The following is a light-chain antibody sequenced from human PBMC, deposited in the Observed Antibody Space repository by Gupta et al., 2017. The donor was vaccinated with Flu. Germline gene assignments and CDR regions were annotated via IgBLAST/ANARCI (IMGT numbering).Light chain of an antibody. V-gene: IGLV6-57*01. CDR3: QSYASSFRV. CDR1: SGNVAHSF. CDR2: DDD. J-gene: IGLJ2*01. Sequence: NFVLTQPHSVSESPGKTITISCTRSSGNVAHSFVPWYQQRQGPSPTPVIYDDDRRPLAVPHRFPCSIYSSSNSASLTISGLKTEDEADYYCQSYASSFRVFGGGTRVTVL.